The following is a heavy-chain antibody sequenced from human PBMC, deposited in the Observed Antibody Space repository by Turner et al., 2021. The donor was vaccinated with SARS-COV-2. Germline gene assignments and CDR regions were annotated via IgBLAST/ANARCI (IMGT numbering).Heavy chain of an antibody. D-gene: IGHD6-13*01. CDR3: ARDRVSSSWTFDY. Sequence: QVQLVESGGGVVQPGRSLRLSWAASGFTFSSYGMHWVRQAPGKGLEWVAVIWYDGSNKYYADSVKGRFTISRDNSKNTLYLQMNSLRAEDTAVYYCARDRVSSSWTFDYWGQGTLVTVSS. CDR2: IWYDGSNK. V-gene: IGHV3-33*01. J-gene: IGHJ4*02. CDR1: GFTFSSYG.